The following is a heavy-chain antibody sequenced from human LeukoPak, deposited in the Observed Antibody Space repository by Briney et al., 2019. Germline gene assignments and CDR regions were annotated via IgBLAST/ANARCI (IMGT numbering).Heavy chain of an antibody. CDR2: IYYSGPT. J-gene: IGHJ4*02. V-gene: IGHV4-59*01. CDR3: ARAQASYCGGDCPFYY. Sequence: PTETPSLTCTVSGGSISSYYCSCIRQPPGKGLGWGVYIYYSGPTNYNPSLKSRVTISVETYKNQFSLKLSSVSAADTAVYYCARAQASYCGGDCPFYYWGQGTLVTVSS. CDR1: GGSISSYY. D-gene: IGHD2-21*01.